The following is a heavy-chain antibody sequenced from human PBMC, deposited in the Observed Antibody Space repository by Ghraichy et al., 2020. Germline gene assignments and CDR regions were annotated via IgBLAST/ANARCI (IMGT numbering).Heavy chain of an antibody. CDR2: INPNSGGT. V-gene: IGHV1-2*02. CDR1: GYTFTGYY. J-gene: IGHJ3*02. CDR3: ARAQYLAPFDI. Sequence: ASVKVSCKASGYTFTGYYIHWVRQAPGQGLEWMGWINPNSGGTNYAQKFQGRVTMTRDTSITTAYMDLSRLRSDDTAVYYCARAQYLAPFDIWGQGTMVTVSS. D-gene: IGHD3-10*01.